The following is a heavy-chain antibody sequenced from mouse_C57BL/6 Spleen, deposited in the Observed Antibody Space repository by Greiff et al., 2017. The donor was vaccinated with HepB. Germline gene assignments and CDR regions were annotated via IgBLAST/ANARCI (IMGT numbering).Heavy chain of an antibody. CDR1: GFSFNTYA. Sequence: EVQLVESGGGLVQPKGSLKLSCAASGFSFNTYAMNWVRQAPGKGLEWVARIRSKSNNYATYYADSVKDRFTISRDDSESMLYLQMNNLKTEDTAMYYCVREDYGSSYDYFDYWGQGTTLTVSS. V-gene: IGHV10-1*01. CDR3: VREDYGSSYDYFDY. J-gene: IGHJ2*01. CDR2: IRSKSNNYAT. D-gene: IGHD1-1*01.